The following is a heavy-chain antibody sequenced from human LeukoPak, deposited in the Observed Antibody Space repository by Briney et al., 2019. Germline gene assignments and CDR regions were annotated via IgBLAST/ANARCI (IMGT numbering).Heavy chain of an antibody. D-gene: IGHD3-22*01. CDR1: GFTFSGSD. CDR3: TRHSYDRSGYGAFDI. J-gene: IGHJ3*02. V-gene: IGHV3-73*01. Sequence: GGSLKLSCAASGFTFSGSDIHWVRQASGKGLEGVGHIRSKTNNYATADAASVKGRFTFSRDDSKNTAYIQMKSLKTEDTAVYYCTRHSYDRSGYGAFDIWGQGTMVTVSS. CDR2: IRSKTNNYAT.